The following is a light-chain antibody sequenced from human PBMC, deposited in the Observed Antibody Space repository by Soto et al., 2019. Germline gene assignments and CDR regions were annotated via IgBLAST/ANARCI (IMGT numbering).Light chain of an antibody. CDR1: QSISSW. V-gene: IGKV1-5*03. J-gene: IGKJ4*01. CDR2: KAS. Sequence: DIQMTQSPSTLSASVGDRVTITCRASQSISSWLAWYQQKPGKAPKLLIYKASSLESGVPSRLSGSGSGTEFTLTISSLQPDDFATYYCQQYSIFSLTFGGGTKVEIK. CDR3: QQYSIFSLT.